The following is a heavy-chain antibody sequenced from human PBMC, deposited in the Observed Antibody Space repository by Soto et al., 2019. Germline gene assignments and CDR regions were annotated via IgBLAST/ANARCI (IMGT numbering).Heavy chain of an antibody. CDR1: GGSISSSSYY. CDR2: IYYSGST. Sequence: QLQLQESGPGLVKPSETLSLTCTVSGGSISSSSYYWGWIRQPPGKGLEWIGSIYYSGSTYYNPSLKSRVNISVDTSKNQFSLKLSSVTAADTAVYYCARSEGPIPGVVVPAAPYYYYGMDVWGQGTTVTVSS. V-gene: IGHV4-39*01. CDR3: ARSEGPIPGVVVPAAPYYYYGMDV. D-gene: IGHD2-2*01. J-gene: IGHJ6*02.